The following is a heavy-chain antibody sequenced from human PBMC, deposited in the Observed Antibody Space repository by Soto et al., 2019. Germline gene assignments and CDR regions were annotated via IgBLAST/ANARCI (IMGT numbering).Heavy chain of an antibody. Sequence: PSETLSLTCTVSGDSISKSTYYWGWIRQPPGKGLEWIGSLYHTGSTYYNPSPKSRVTLSVDTSQNQFSLRLNSVTAADTAVYYCARHEGGSEYSFSSPYNWFDPWGQGTLVTVSS. CDR1: GDSISKSTYY. J-gene: IGHJ5*02. D-gene: IGHD6-6*01. CDR3: ARHEGGSEYSFSSPYNWFDP. CDR2: LYHTGST. V-gene: IGHV4-39*01.